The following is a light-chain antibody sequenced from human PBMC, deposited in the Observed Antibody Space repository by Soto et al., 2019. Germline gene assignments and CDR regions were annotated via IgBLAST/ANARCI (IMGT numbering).Light chain of an antibody. V-gene: IGKV1-5*03. J-gene: IGKJ1*01. CDR1: QSISVW. CDR3: QQYNSYWT. Sequence: IQMTQSPSTLSSSVGDRVTITCRASQSISVWLAWYQQKAGKAPKLLIYKASSLESGVPSRLSGSGSGTEFTLTISSKQADDFATYYCQQYNSYWTFGQGTKVDI. CDR2: KAS.